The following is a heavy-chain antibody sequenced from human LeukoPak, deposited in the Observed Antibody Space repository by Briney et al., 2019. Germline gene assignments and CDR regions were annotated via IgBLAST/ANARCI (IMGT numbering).Heavy chain of an antibody. CDR3: ARGVAVAGNLDY. D-gene: IGHD6-19*01. CDR2: IYYSGST. CDR1: GGSFSSGSYY. J-gene: IGHJ4*02. V-gene: IGHV4-61*01. Sequence: SETLSLTCTVSGGSFSSGSYYWSWVRQPPGKGLEWIGYIYYSGSTNYNPSLKSRVTISVDTSKNQFSLKLSSVTAADTAVYYCARGVAVAGNLDYWGQGTLVTVSS.